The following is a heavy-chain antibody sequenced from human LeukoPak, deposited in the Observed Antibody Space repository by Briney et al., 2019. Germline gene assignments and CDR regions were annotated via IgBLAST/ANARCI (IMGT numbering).Heavy chain of an antibody. Sequence: GGSRRLSCAASGLTFGVYSMNWVRQAPGKGLDWISYIGIDSGNTNYADSVKGRFTISGDKAKNSLYLQMNSLRVEDTAVYYCARDYKYAFDNWGQGTLVTVSS. D-gene: IGHD5-24*01. V-gene: IGHV3-48*01. CDR1: GLTFGVYS. J-gene: IGHJ4*02. CDR3: ARDYKYAFDN. CDR2: IGIDSGNT.